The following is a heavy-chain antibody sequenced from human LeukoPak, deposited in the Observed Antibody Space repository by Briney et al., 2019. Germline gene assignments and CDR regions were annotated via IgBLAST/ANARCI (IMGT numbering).Heavy chain of an antibody. CDR3: ARDSDYYDSSGYFVQPHIDY. CDR1: GYTFTGYY. V-gene: IGHV1-2*02. Sequence: GASVKVSCKASGYTFTGYYMHWVRQAPGQGLEWMGWINPNSGGTNYAQKFQGRVTTTRDTSISTAYMELSRLRSDDTAVYYCARDSDYYDSSGYFVQPHIDYWGQGTLVTVSS. D-gene: IGHD3-22*01. CDR2: INPNSGGT. J-gene: IGHJ4*02.